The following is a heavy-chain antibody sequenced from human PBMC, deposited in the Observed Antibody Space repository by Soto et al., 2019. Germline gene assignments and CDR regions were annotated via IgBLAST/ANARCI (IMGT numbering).Heavy chain of an antibody. CDR3: ARHDYYYSGMDV. Sequence: QVQLQESGPGLVKPSETLSLTCTVSGGSISSYYWSWIRQPPGKGLEWIGYIYYSGSTNYNPSLKRRVTISVDTSKNQFALKLSSVTAADTAVYYCARHDYYYSGMDVWGQGTTVTVSS. CDR2: IYYSGST. CDR1: GGSISSYY. V-gene: IGHV4-59*08. J-gene: IGHJ6*02.